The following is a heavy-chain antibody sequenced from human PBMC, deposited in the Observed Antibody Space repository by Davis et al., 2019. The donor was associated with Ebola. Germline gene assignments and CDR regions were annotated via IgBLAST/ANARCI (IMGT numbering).Heavy chain of an antibody. CDR2: INHSGST. J-gene: IGHJ4*02. V-gene: IGHV4-34*01. CDR3: ARDRGVTPFDY. D-gene: IGHD2-21*02. Sequence: ESLKISCSASGFTFSSYAMHWIRQPPGKGLEWIGEINHSGSTNYNPSLKSRVTISVDTSKNQFSLKLSSVTAADTAVYYCARDRGVTPFDYWGQGTLVTVSS. CDR1: GFTFSSYA.